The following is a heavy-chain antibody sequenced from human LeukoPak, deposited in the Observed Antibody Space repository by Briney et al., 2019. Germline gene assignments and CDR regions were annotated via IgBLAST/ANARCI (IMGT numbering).Heavy chain of an antibody. J-gene: IGHJ6*03. CDR3: ARTTEGGYTYGYFYYYYMDV. CDR2: IYYSGST. Sequence: PSETLSLTCTVSGGSISSYYWSWIRQPPGKGLEWIGYIYYSGSTNYKSSLKGRVTISVDTSKNQFSLKLRSVTAADTAVYYCARTTEGGYTYGYFYYYYMDVWGKGTTVTISS. CDR1: GGSISSYY. D-gene: IGHD5-18*01. V-gene: IGHV4-59*01.